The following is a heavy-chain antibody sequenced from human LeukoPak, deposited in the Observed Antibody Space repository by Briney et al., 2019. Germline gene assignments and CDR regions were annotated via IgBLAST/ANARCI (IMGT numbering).Heavy chain of an antibody. V-gene: IGHV3-48*01. CDR2: INADSSTI. D-gene: IGHD3-22*01. CDR3: VRDNSRGQSLGVIY. Sequence: GGSLRLSCAASGFSFSTHNMNWVRQAPGKGLQWISYINADSSTIQYADSVRARFTTSRDNAKNSLYLQMNSLRAEDTAVYYCVRDNSRGQSLGVIYWGQGSLVTVSS. J-gene: IGHJ4*02. CDR1: GFSFSTHN.